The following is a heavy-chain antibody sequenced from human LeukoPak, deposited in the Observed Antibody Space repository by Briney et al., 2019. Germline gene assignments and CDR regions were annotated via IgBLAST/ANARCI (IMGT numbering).Heavy chain of an antibody. Sequence: SETLSLTCAVSGGSISSSNWWSWVRQPPGKGLEWIGEIYHSGSTNYNPSLKSRVTISVDKSKNQFSLKLSSVTAADTAVYYCARMGGIAVAGTGRNAFDIWGQGTMVTVSS. CDR3: ARMGGIAVAGTGRNAFDI. V-gene: IGHV4-4*02. J-gene: IGHJ3*02. D-gene: IGHD6-19*01. CDR2: IYHSGST. CDR1: GGSISSSNW.